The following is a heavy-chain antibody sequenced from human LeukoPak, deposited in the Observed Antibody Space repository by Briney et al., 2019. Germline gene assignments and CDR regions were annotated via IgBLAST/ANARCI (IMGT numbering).Heavy chain of an antibody. CDR1: GVSFSSGSYY. V-gene: IGHV4-61*01. CDR2: IYYSGSA. Sequence: SETLSLTCTVSGVSFSSGSYYWSWIRQPPGKGLEWIGYIYYSGSAKYNPSLKSRVTISVDTSKNQFSLKLTSVTAADTAVYYCARGFGYWGYSWFDPWGQGTLVTVSS. D-gene: IGHD3-10*01. J-gene: IGHJ5*02. CDR3: ARGFGYWGYSWFDP.